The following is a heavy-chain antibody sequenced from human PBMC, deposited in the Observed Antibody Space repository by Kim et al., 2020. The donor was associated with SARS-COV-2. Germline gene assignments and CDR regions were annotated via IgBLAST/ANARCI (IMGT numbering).Heavy chain of an antibody. V-gene: IGHV3-53*01. CDR1: GFIVSRNY. Sequence: GGSLRLSCTASGFIVSRNYINWVRQAPGKGLEWVSVIDTGGTGHYGDSVKGRFTISRDNSKNTVYLQMNSLRGDDTAVYYCGRDEDSSSGMNVWGQGTTVTVSS. CDR3: GRDEDSSSGMNV. J-gene: IGHJ6*02. D-gene: IGHD6-6*01. CDR2: IDTGGTG.